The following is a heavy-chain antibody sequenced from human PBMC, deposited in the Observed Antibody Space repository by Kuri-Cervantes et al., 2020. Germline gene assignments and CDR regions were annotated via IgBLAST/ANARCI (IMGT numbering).Heavy chain of an antibody. CDR3: AGSRSGSSLGWFDP. Sequence: SETLSLTCTVSGGSISSSSYYWGWIRQPPGKGLEWIGSIFYSGSTYYNPSLKSRVTISVDTSKNQVPLKLSSVTATDTAVYYCAGSRSGSSLGWFDPWGQGTLVHVAS. CDR2: IFYSGST. V-gene: IGHV4-39*01. D-gene: IGHD6-6*01. CDR1: GGSISSSSYY. J-gene: IGHJ5*02.